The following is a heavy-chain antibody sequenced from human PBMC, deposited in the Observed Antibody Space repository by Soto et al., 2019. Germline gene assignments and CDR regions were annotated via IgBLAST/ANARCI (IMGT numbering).Heavy chain of an antibody. D-gene: IGHD4-4*01. CDR3: AQGEYPGTVAPDRFAFDI. V-gene: IGHV3-30*18. CDR2: ISNDGNYK. J-gene: IGHJ3*02. Sequence: QVQLVESGGVVVQPGGSLRLSCAASGFPFSSYGIHWVRQAPGKGLEWVSVISNDGNYKYYAESVKGRFTISRENSKNPLYLRLNSLRSEDMAVYYCAQGEYPGTVAPDRFAFDIWGQGTVVTVSS. CDR1: GFPFSSYG.